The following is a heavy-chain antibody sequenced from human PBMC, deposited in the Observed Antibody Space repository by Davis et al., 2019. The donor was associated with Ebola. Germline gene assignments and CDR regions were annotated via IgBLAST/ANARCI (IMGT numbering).Heavy chain of an antibody. Sequence: GESLKISCAASGFTFRSHAMSWVRQAPGKGLEWVTCISDSGGTTYYADPVKGRFTISRDNSKNTLYLQMNSLRAEETAVYYCARDDRYQSRYYYYGMDVWGKGTTVTVSS. CDR3: ARDDRYQSRYYYYGMDV. J-gene: IGHJ6*04. V-gene: IGHV3-23*01. D-gene: IGHD3-16*02. CDR2: ISDSGGTT. CDR1: GFTFRSHA.